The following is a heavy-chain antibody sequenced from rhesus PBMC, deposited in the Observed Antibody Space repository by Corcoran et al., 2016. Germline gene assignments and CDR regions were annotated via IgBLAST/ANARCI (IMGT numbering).Heavy chain of an antibody. V-gene: IGHV4-169*01. CDR2: IYGSGSTT. CDR1: GGSISSSY. J-gene: IGHJ2*01. CDR3: ARGPNTRWYFEL. D-gene: IGHD4-23*01. Sequence: QLQLQESGPGLVKPSETLSVTCAVSGGSISSSYWSWIRQAPGKGLEWIGYIYGSGSTTNSNPSVTSRVPPSVDTSKNQLSLKLSSVTTADTAVYYCARGPNTRWYFELWGPGTPITISS.